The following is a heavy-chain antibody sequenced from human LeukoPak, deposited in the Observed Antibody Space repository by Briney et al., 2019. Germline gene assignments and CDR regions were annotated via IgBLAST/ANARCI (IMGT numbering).Heavy chain of an antibody. CDR2: INPKTGGT. Sequence: ASVKVSCKASGYTFTAYFIHWVRQAPGQGFEWLGYINPKTGGTNYAQNFQGRVTMTRDTSISTAYMELSRLRSDDTAVYYCARVGYSYGFSYFDYWGQGTLVTVSS. J-gene: IGHJ4*02. CDR3: ARVGYSYGFSYFDY. D-gene: IGHD5-18*01. V-gene: IGHV1-2*02. CDR1: GYTFTAYF.